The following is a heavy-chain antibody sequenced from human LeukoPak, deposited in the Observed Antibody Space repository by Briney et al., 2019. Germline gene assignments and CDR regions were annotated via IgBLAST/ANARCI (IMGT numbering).Heavy chain of an antibody. V-gene: IGHV1-2*02. CDR2: INPNSGGT. D-gene: IGHD3-3*01. CDR1: GYTFTGYY. CDR3: ARDSIGFTIFGDY. J-gene: IGHJ4*02. Sequence: GASVKVSCKASGYTFTGYYMHWVRQAPGQGLEWMGWINPNSGGTNYAQKFQGRVTMTRDTSISTAYMELSRLRSDDTAVYYCARDSIGFTIFGDYWGQGTLVTVSS.